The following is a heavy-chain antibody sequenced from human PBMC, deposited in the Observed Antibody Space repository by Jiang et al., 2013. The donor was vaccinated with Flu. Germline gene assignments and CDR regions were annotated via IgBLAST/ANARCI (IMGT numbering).Heavy chain of an antibody. CDR1: GYTFTSYY. CDR3: ARDPPYYYDSSGYLGHLDY. D-gene: IGHD3-22*01. J-gene: IGHJ4*02. V-gene: IGHV1-46*01. CDR2: INPSGGST. Sequence: GAEVKKPGASVKVSCKASGYTFTSYYMHWVRQAPGQGLEWMGIINPSGGSTSYAQKFQGRVTMTRDTSTSTVYMELSSLRSEDTAVYYCARDPPYYYDSSGYLGHLDYWGQGTLVTVSS.